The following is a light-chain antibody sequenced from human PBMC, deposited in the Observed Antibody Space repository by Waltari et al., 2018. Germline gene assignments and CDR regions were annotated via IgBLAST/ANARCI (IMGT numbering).Light chain of an antibody. V-gene: IGLV8-61*01. CDR3: VIYMGNGISV. J-gene: IGLJ2*01. CDR1: SGSVSTNSY. CDR2: NTN. Sequence: QTVVTQEPSVSVSPGGTATLTCGLSSGSVSTNSYPTWYQQTPGQAPRTLIYNTNTRSSGVPDRFSGSILGNKAALTITGAQADDECDYYCVIYMGNGISVFGGGTKLTVL.